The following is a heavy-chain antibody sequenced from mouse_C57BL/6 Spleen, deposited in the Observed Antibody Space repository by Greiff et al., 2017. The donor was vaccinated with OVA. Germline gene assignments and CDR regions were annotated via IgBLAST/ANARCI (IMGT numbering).Heavy chain of an antibody. CDR3: AVRDGYDVDWYFDV. D-gene: IGHD2-2*01. J-gene: IGHJ1*03. V-gene: IGHV5-6*02. Sequence: EVKLMESGGDLVKPGGSLKLSCAASGFTFSSYGMSWVRQTPDKRLEWVATISSGGSYTYYPDSVKGRFTISRDNAKNTLYLQRSSLKSEDTAMYYCAVRDGYDVDWYFDVWGTGTTVTVSS. CDR1: GFTFSSYG. CDR2: ISSGGSYT.